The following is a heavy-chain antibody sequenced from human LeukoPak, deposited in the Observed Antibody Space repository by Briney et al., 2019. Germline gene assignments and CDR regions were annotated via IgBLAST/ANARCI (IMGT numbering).Heavy chain of an antibody. Sequence: GGSLRLSCAASGFTFNSYGMHWVRQAPGKGLEWVAVIWYDGSNKYYADSVKGRFTISRDNSKNTLYLQMNSLRAEDTAVYYCARDWSDTAMSRHYSYGMDVWGQGTTVTVSS. CDR1: GFTFNSYG. CDR3: ARDWSDTAMSRHYSYGMDV. D-gene: IGHD5-18*01. CDR2: IWYDGSNK. J-gene: IGHJ6*02. V-gene: IGHV3-33*01.